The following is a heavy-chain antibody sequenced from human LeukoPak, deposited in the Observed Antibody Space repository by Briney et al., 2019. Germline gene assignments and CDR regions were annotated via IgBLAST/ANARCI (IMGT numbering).Heavy chain of an antibody. Sequence: SETLSLTCTVSGGSISSNSYYWAWIRQPPGKGLEWIGSIYYSGSTYYNPSLQSRVTISVDTSKNQFSLKLSSVTDADTAVYFCARDSSFGATHYWGQGTLVTVSS. D-gene: IGHD2-15*01. V-gene: IGHV4-39*07. CDR3: ARDSSFGATHY. CDR2: IYYSGST. J-gene: IGHJ4*02. CDR1: GGSISSNSYY.